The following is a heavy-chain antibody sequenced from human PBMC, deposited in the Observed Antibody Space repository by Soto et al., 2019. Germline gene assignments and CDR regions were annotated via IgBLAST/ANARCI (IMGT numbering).Heavy chain of an antibody. CDR1: GGSISSGGYY. CDR3: ARSPSAANHYYYMDV. J-gene: IGHJ6*03. V-gene: IGHV4-31*03. D-gene: IGHD2-2*01. CDR2: IYYSGST. Sequence: SETLSLTCTVSGGSISSGGYYWSWIRQHPGKGLEWIGYIYYSGSTYYNPSLKSRVTISVDTSKNQFSLKLSSVTAADTAVYYCARSPSAANHYYYMDVWGKGTTVTVS.